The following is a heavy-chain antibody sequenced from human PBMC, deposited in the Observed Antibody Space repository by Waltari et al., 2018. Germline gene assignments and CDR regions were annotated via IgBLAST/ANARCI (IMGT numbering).Heavy chain of an antibody. J-gene: IGHJ4*02. CDR3: TTDQGDSYTFYSFDY. D-gene: IGHD3-16*02. V-gene: IGHV3-15*01. Sequence: EVQLVESGGGLVNPGGSLRLSCAASGFTFSNTWMDWVRQAPGKGLEWIARMKTQSDGGGATYYAAPVTGRFTVSRDDSKNMLYLQMSSLKTEDTAMYYCTTDQGDSYTFYSFDYWGQGTLVTVSS. CDR1: GFTFSNTW. CDR2: MKTQSDGGGAT.